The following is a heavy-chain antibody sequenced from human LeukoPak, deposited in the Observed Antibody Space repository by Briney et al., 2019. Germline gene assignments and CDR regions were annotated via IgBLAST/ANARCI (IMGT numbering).Heavy chain of an antibody. J-gene: IGHJ2*01. CDR1: GGSISSYY. CDR3: ARDGTDIVVVPAAIGGCFDL. CDR2: IYYSGST. V-gene: IGHV4-59*01. D-gene: IGHD2-2*02. Sequence: SETLSLTCTVSGGSISSYYWSWIRQPPGKGLEWIGYIYYSGSTNYNPSLKSRVTISVDTSKNQFSLKLSSVTAADTAVYYCARDGTDIVVVPAAIGGCFDLWGRGTLVTVSS.